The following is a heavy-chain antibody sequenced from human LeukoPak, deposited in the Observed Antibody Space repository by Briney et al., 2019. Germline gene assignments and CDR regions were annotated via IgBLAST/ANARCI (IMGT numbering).Heavy chain of an antibody. CDR1: GGSISSSSYY. D-gene: IGHD1-26*01. J-gene: IGHJ4*02. V-gene: IGHV4-39*01. Sequence: SETLSLTCTVSGGSISSSSYYWGWIRQPPGKGLEWIGSIYYSGSTYYNPSLKSRVTISVDTSKNQFSLKLSSVTAADTAVYYCARHKVGATTFYNFDYWGQGTLVTVSS. CDR2: IYYSGST. CDR3: ARHKVGATTFYNFDY.